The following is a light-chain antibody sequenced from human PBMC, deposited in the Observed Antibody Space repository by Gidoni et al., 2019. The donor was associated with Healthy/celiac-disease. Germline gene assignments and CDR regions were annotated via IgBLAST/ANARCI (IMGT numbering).Light chain of an antibody. Sequence: DIQMTQSPSTLSASVGDRVTITCRASQSISSGLAWYQQKPGKAPKLLIYKASSLESGVPSRFSGSGSGTEFTLTISSLQPDDFATYYCQQYNSYSITFGPGTKVDIK. V-gene: IGKV1-5*03. J-gene: IGKJ3*01. CDR2: KAS. CDR1: QSISSG. CDR3: QQYNSYSIT.